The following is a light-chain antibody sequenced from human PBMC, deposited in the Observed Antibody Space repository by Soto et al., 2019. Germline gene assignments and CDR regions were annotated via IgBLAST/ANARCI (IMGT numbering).Light chain of an antibody. V-gene: IGLV3-21*01. Sequence: SYELTQPPSVSVARGETARISCGGNNVGSRSVHWYQQKPGQAPFLVIYYDSDRPSGMPERFSGSNSGTTSTLIISRVEAGDEADYYCQVWEATGDQVVFGGGIKLTVL. CDR2: YDS. CDR3: QVWEATGDQVV. J-gene: IGLJ2*01. CDR1: NVGSRS.